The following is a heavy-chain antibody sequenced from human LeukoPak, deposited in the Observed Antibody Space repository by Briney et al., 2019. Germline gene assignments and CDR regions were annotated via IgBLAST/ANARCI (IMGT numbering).Heavy chain of an antibody. CDR1: GYTFTSYS. D-gene: IGHD3-10*01. V-gene: IGHV1-46*01. J-gene: IGHJ3*02. CDR3: AREEGVLLWFGESNAFDI. Sequence: ASVKVSCKASGYTFTSYSLNWVRQAPGQGLEWMGIINPSGGTTNYAQKFQGRITMTRDTSTSTAYMELSSLRSEDTAVYYCAREEGVLLWFGESNAFDIWGQGTMVTVSS. CDR2: INPSGGTT.